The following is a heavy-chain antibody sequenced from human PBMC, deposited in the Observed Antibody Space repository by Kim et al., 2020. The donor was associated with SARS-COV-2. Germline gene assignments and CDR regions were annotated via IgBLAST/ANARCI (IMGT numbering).Heavy chain of an antibody. CDR1: GFTFSSYS. D-gene: IGHD2-15*01. CDR2: ISSSSSYI. CDR3: ARIHDYSNAFDI. V-gene: IGHV3-21*01. J-gene: IGHJ3*02. Sequence: GGSLRLSCAASGFTFSSYSMNWVRQAPGKGLEWVSSISSSSSYIYYADSVKGRFTISRDNAKNSLYLQMNSLRAEDTAVYYCARIHDYSNAFDIWGQGTMVTVSS.